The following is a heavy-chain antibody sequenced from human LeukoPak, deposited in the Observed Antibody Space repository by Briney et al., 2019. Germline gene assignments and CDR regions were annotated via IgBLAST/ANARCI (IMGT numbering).Heavy chain of an antibody. CDR3: ARHAEAGTTSCPLDY. Sequence: SETLSLTCTASGGSISGSSYYWGWIRQPPGKGLEWIGSINYSGSTYHNPSLKSRVTISVDTSKNQFSLKVSSVTAADTAAYYCARHAEAGTTSCPLDYWGQGTLVTVSS. J-gene: IGHJ4*02. D-gene: IGHD2-2*01. V-gene: IGHV4-39*01. CDR2: INYSGST. CDR1: GGSISGSSYY.